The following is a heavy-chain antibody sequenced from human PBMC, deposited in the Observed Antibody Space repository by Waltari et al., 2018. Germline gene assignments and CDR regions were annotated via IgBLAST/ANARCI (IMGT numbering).Heavy chain of an antibody. D-gene: IGHD4-4*01. CDR2: IIPIFGTA. J-gene: IGHJ6*02. V-gene: IGHV1-69*01. Sequence: QVQLVQSGAEVKKPGSSVKVSCKASGGTFSSYAISWVRQAPGQGLEWMGGIIPIFGTANYEQKCQGRVTITADESTSTAYMELSSLRSEDTAVYYCARETTTVLRGYYYYYGMDVWGQGTTVTVSS. CDR3: ARETTTVLRGYYYYYGMDV. CDR1: GGTFSSYA.